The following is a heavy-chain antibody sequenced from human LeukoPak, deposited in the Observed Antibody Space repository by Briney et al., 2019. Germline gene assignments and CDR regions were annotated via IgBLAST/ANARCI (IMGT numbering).Heavy chain of an antibody. CDR2: IYYSGST. Sequence: SETLSLTCTVSGGSISSSSYYWGWIRQPPGKGLEWIGSIYYSGSTYYNPSLKSRVTISVDTSTKQFSLKLSSVTAADPAVYYCADTYYYDSSGYYRDWGQGTLVTVSS. CDR3: ADTYYYDSSGYYRD. V-gene: IGHV4-39*07. CDR1: GGSISSSSYY. J-gene: IGHJ4*02. D-gene: IGHD3-22*01.